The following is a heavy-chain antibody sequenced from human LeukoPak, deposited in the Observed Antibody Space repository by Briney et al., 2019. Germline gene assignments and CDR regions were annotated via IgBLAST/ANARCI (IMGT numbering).Heavy chain of an antibody. Sequence: TGGSLRLSCAASGFTFSSYGMHWVRQAPGKGLEWVALIRYDGSNKYYADSVKGRFTISRDNSKNTLYLQMNSLRAEDTAVYYCAKDWAIAGSYYCMDVWGKGTTVTISS. V-gene: IGHV3-30*02. CDR3: AKDWAIAGSYYCMDV. D-gene: IGHD2-2*01. CDR2: IRYDGSNK. CDR1: GFTFSSYG. J-gene: IGHJ6*03.